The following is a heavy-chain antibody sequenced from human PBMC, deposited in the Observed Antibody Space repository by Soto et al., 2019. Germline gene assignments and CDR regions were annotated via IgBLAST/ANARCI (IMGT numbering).Heavy chain of an antibody. V-gene: IGHV1-8*02. CDR3: ARMASFGTLNWFDP. CDR1: GYTFINFD. CDR2: MNPGSGKT. D-gene: IGHD3-16*01. J-gene: IGHJ5*02. Sequence: ASLKVSCKASGYTFINFDISWVRQAAGQGPEWLGWMNPGSGKTGYASKFQGRVAMTRDASTGTSHLELSSLTSDDTAVYYCARMASFGTLNWFDPWGQGTQVTVSS.